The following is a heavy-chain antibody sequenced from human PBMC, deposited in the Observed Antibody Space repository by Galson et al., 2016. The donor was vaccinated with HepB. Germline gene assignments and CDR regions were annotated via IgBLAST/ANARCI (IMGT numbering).Heavy chain of an antibody. J-gene: IGHJ4*02. CDR1: GFTFSAFW. V-gene: IGHV3-7*01. D-gene: IGHD6-6*01. CDR2: INPYGGAK. Sequence: SLRLSCAASGFTFSAFWMSWVRQAPGKGLEWVALINPYGGAKFYVDSVKGRFTISRDNAKNSLYLQVDSLRGEDTAVYYCVTGGRPPYWGQGTLVTVSS. CDR3: VTGGRPPY.